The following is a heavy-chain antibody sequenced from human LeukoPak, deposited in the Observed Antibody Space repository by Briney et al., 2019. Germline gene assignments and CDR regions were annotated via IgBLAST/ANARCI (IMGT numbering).Heavy chain of an antibody. Sequence: PGGSLRLSCAASGFTFSSIAMHWVRQTPGKGLEWVAAISYGGSNKYYADSVEGRFTISRDNSQNTLYLQMNSLRVENTAVYYCARDSSPYSNSWPYYFDYWGQGTLVTVSS. J-gene: IGHJ4*02. CDR3: ARDSSPYSNSWPYYFDY. V-gene: IGHV3-30-3*01. D-gene: IGHD6-13*01. CDR1: GFTFSSIA. CDR2: ISYGGSNK.